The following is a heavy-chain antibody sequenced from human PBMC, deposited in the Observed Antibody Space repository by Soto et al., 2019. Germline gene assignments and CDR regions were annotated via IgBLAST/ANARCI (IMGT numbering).Heavy chain of an antibody. CDR1: GGSISSSSYY. CDR3: ARQGKNSIAAAGTLDY. J-gene: IGHJ4*02. D-gene: IGHD6-13*01. V-gene: IGHV4-39*01. Sequence: KPSETLSLTCTVSGGSISSSSYYWGWIRQPPGKGLEWIGSIYYSGSTYYNPSLKSRVTISVDTSKNQFSLKLSSVTAADTAVYYCARQGKNSIAAAGTLDYWGQGTLVTVSS. CDR2: IYYSGST.